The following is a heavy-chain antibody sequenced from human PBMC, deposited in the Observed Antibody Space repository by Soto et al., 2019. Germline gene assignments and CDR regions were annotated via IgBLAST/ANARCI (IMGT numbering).Heavy chain of an antibody. CDR1: GYSISSGYY. J-gene: IGHJ4*01. CDR2: VYHNGIM. D-gene: IGHD3-10*01. V-gene: IGHV4-38-2*02. CDR3: AALWFGELAFNY. Sequence: SETLSLTCSVSGYSISSGYYWGWVRQAPGKGLEWLGSVYHNGIMFHNPSFQRRVTISVDTSKNQFSLNLRSVTAADTAVYYCAALWFGELAFNYWGQGILVTVSS.